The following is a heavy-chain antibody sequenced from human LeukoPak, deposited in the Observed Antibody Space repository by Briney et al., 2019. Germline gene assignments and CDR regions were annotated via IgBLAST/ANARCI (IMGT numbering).Heavy chain of an antibody. J-gene: IGHJ4*02. CDR1: GFTFSNAW. D-gene: IGHD3-16*01. CDR2: IKSKTDGGTT. CDR3: TAPDYIGYFDY. V-gene: IGHV3-15*01. Sequence: GGTLRLSCAASGFTFSNAWMSWVRQAPGKGLEWVGRIKSKTDGGTTDYSAPVKGRFTISRDDSKNTLYLQMNSLKTEDTAVYYCTAPDYIGYFDYWGQGTLVTVSS.